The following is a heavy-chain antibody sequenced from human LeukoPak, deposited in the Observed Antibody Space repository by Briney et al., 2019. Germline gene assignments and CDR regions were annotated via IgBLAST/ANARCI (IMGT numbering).Heavy chain of an antibody. CDR1: GYTFTSYG. CDR3: ARAQPDTYIAVASFDI. J-gene: IGHJ3*02. Sequence: GASVKVSCKASGYTFTSYGISWVRQAPGQGLEWMGWISAYNGNTNYAQKLQGRVTMTTDTSTSTAYMELRSLRSDDTAVYYCARAQPDTYIAVASFDIWGQGTMVTVSS. D-gene: IGHD6-19*01. V-gene: IGHV1-18*01. CDR2: ISAYNGNT.